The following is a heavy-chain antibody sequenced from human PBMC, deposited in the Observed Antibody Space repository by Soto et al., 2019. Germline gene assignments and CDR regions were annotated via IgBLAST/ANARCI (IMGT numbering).Heavy chain of an antibody. CDR1: GFKFYDYA. J-gene: IGHJ6*02. D-gene: IGHD6-19*01. CDR3: AKGGVAGYWPYYHGMDV. CDR2: ISGTGAST. Sequence: EVQLLDSGGGLEQPGGSRRLSCAASGFKFYDYAMSWVRQAPGKGLEWVSAISGTGASTYYADSVKGRFTISRDNSKNRLYLQMNSLTVEDTAVYFCAKGGVAGYWPYYHGMDVWGQGTTVTVS. V-gene: IGHV3-23*01.